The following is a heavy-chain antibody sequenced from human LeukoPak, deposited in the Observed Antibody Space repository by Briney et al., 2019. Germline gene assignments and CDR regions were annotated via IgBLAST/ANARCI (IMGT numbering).Heavy chain of an antibody. CDR1: GFTFSSYA. CDR2: ISGSGGST. J-gene: IGHJ4*02. D-gene: IGHD6-19*01. Sequence: PGGSLRLSCAASGFTFSSYAMSWVRQAPGKGQEWVSAISGSGGSTYYADSVKGRFIVSRDNSKNTLSLQMNSLRAEDTAVYYCANGAVAGGWYYFDYWGQGTPVTVSS. V-gene: IGHV3-23*01. CDR3: ANGAVAGGWYYFDY.